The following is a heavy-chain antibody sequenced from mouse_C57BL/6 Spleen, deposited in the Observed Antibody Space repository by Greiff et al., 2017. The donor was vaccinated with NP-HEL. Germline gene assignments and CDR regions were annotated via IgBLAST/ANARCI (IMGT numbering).Heavy chain of an antibody. V-gene: IGHV5-4*03. CDR1: GFTFSSYA. D-gene: IGHD1-1*01. CDR2: ISDGGSYT. Sequence: EVKLMESGGGLVKPGGSLKLSCAASGFTFSSYAMSWVRQTPEKRLEWVATISDGGSYTYYPDNVKGRFTISRDNAKNNLYLQMSHLKSEDTAMYYCARREDYGSSLMDYWGQGTSVTVSS. CDR3: ARREDYGSSLMDY. J-gene: IGHJ4*01.